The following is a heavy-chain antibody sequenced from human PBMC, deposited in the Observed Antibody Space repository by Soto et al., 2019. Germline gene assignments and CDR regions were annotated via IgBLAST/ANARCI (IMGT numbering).Heavy chain of an antibody. J-gene: IGHJ4*02. CDR3: AAFSSYCSGGSCYFTTTWATEAFDY. V-gene: IGHV4-39*01. Sequence: PSETLSLTCTVSGGSISSSSYYWGWIRQPPGKGLEWIGSIYYSGSTYYNPSLKSRVTISVDTSKNQFSLKLSSVTAADAAVYYCAAFSSYCSGGSCYFTTTWATEAFDYWGQGTLVTVSS. CDR2: IYYSGST. CDR1: GGSISSSSYY. D-gene: IGHD2-15*01.